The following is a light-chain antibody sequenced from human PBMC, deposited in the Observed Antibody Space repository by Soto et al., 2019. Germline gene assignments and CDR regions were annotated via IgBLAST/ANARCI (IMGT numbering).Light chain of an antibody. Sequence: QSVLTQPPSVSGAPGQRVTISCTGSSSNIGANYDVHWYQHLPGTAPKLLIYTNTNRPSGVPDRFSGSKSGTSASLAITGLQAEDEADYYCQSYDSSLRGYVVGTGTKVTV. J-gene: IGLJ1*01. CDR3: QSYDSSLRGYV. CDR1: SSNIGANYD. CDR2: TNT. V-gene: IGLV1-40*01.